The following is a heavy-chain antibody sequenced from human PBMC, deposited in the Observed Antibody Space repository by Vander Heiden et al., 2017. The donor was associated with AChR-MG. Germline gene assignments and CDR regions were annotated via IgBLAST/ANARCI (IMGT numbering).Heavy chain of an antibody. CDR1: GGTFSSYA. Sequence: QVQLVQSGAEVKKPGSSVKVSCKASGGTFSSYAISWVRQAPGQGLEWMGGIIPIFGTANYAQKFQGRVTMTADKSTSTAYMELSSLRSEDTAVYYCARDPLAYCGGDCYSADDAFDIWGQGTMVTVSS. V-gene: IGHV1-69*06. CDR3: ARDPLAYCGGDCYSADDAFDI. D-gene: IGHD2-21*02. CDR2: IIPIFGTA. J-gene: IGHJ3*02.